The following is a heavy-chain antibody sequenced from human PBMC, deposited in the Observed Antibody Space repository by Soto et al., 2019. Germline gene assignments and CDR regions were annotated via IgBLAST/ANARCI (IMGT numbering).Heavy chain of an antibody. V-gene: IGHV3-23*01. Sequence: EVQLLESGGGLVQPGGSLRLSCAASGFTFSSYAMSWVRQAPGKGLEWVSAISGSGGSTYYADSVKGRFTISRDNSKKTLYLQMNRLRAEETAVYYCVKGQQLLDYFDYWGQGMLFTVSS. D-gene: IGHD6-19*01. J-gene: IGHJ4*02. CDR2: ISGSGGST. CDR1: GFTFSSYA. CDR3: VKGQQLLDYFDY.